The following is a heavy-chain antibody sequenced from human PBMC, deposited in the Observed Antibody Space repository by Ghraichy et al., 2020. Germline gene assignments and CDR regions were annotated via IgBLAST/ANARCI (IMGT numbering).Heavy chain of an antibody. CDR2: INQDGSER. V-gene: IGHV3-7*02. CDR1: GFTLSSYW. D-gene: IGHD1-20*01. CDR3: ASHNNWKFDD. Sequence: LSLTCAASGFTLSSYWMSWVRQAPGKGLDWVANINQDGSERNYVDSVKGRLTISRDNGKNSLYLQMTTLRAEDTAVYYCASHNNWKFDDWGQGTLVTVSS. J-gene: IGHJ4*02.